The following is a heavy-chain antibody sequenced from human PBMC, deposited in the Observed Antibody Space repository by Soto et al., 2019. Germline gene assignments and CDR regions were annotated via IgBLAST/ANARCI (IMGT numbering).Heavy chain of an antibody. CDR3: ARVGYSYDYGMDV. J-gene: IGHJ6*02. D-gene: IGHD5-18*01. V-gene: IGHV1-46*01. Sequence: ASVKVSCKASGYTFTSDYMHWVRQAPGQGLEWMGIINPSGGSTSYAQKFQGRVTMTRDTSTSTVYMELSSLRSEDTAVYYCARVGYSYDYGMDVWGQGTTVTVSS. CDR2: INPSGGST. CDR1: GYTFTSDY.